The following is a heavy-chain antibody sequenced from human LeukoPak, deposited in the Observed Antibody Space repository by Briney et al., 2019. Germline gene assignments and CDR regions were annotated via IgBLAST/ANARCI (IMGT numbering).Heavy chain of an antibody. CDR2: INWNGGST. D-gene: IGHD3-9*01. J-gene: IGHJ4*02. CDR3: AKNALYYDILTGPLDY. CDR1: GFTFDDYG. Sequence: GGSLRLSCAASGFTFDDYGMSWVRQAPGKGLEWVSGINWNGGSTGYADSVKGRFTISRDNSKNSLYLQMNSLRTEDTALYYCAKNALYYDILTGPLDYWGQGTLVTVSS. V-gene: IGHV3-20*04.